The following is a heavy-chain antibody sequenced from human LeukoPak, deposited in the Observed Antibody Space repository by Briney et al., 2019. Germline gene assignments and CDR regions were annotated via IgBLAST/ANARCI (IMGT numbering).Heavy chain of an antibody. CDR3: ARHKRSSRTQVLYFDY. Sequence: SETLSLTCTVSGGSISSYYWSWIRQPAGKGLEWIGRIYTSGSTNYNPSLKSRVTMSVDTSKNQFSLKLSSVTAADTAVYYCARHKRSSRTQVLYFDYWGQRTLVTVSS. CDR1: GGSISSYY. D-gene: IGHD6-13*01. V-gene: IGHV4-4*07. CDR2: IYTSGST. J-gene: IGHJ4*02.